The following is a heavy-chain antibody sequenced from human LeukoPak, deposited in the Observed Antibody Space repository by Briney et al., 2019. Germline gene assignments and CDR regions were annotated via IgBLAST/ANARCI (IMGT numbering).Heavy chain of an antibody. Sequence: ASVKVSCKASGYTFTSYYMHWVRQAPGQGLEWMGWINPNSGGTNYAQKFQGRVTMTRDTSISTAYMELSRLRSDDTAVYYCARGPGWVGELLFWFDPWGQGTLVTVSS. CDR2: INPNSGGT. D-gene: IGHD3-10*01. CDR3: ARGPGWVGELLFWFDP. J-gene: IGHJ5*02. V-gene: IGHV1-2*02. CDR1: GYTFTSYY.